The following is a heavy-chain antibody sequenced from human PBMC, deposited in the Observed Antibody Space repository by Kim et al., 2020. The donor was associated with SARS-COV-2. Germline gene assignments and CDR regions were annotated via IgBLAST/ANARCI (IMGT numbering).Heavy chain of an antibody. D-gene: IGHD1-26*01. CDR1: GFTFSSYG. V-gene: IGHV3-30*18. CDR2: ISYDGSNK. CDR3: AKSGSYTYHYFDY. J-gene: IGHJ4*02. Sequence: GGSLRLSCAASGFTFSSYGMHWVRQAPGKGLEWVAVISYDGSNKYYADSVKGRFTISRDNSKNTLYLQMNSLRAEDTAVYYCAKSGSYTYHYFDYWGQGT.